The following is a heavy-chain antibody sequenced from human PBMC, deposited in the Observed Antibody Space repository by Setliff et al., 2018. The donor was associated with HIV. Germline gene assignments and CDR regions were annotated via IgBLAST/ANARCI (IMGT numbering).Heavy chain of an antibody. J-gene: IGHJ4*02. CDR2: ISGYNGNT. V-gene: IGHV1-18*01. D-gene: IGHD3-9*01. CDR3: ASPRLDWSFSHFDY. CDR1: GGTFSSYG. Sequence: ASVKVSCKASGGTFSSYGISWVRQAPGQGLEWMGWISGYNGNTNYAQKFQGRVTMTTDTSTRTAYMELRSLRSDDTAVYYCASPRLDWSFSHFDYWGQGTPVTVSS.